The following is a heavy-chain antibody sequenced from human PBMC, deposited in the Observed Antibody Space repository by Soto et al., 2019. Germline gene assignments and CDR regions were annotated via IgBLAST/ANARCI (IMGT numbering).Heavy chain of an antibody. J-gene: IGHJ6*02. V-gene: IGHV1-3*01. D-gene: IGHD3-22*01. CDR1: GYTFTSYA. CDR3: ARAGYYYDSSKFFLGYYYGMDV. CDR2: INAGNGNT. Sequence: GASVKVSCKAYGYTFTSYAMHWVRQATGQRIEWMGWINAGNGNTKYSQKFQGRVTITRDTSASTAYMELSSLRSEDTAVYYCARAGYYYDSSKFFLGYYYGMDVWGQGTTVTVSS.